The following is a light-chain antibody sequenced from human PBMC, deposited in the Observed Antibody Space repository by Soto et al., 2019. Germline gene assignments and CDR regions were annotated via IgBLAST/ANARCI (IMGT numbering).Light chain of an antibody. Sequence: DIQMTQSPSTLSASVGDRVTITCRASQSITDWLAWYQQKPGKAPKFLIYKASNLEGWVPSRFSGSGSGTEVTLTISSVQPDDFATYYCQYWDDYSWTFGQGTKVEIK. CDR2: KAS. CDR1: QSITDW. V-gene: IGKV1-5*03. CDR3: QYWDDYSWT. J-gene: IGKJ1*01.